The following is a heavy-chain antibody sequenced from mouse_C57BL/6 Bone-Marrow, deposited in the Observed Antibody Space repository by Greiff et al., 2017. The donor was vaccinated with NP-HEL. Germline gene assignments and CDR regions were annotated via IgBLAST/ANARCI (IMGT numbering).Heavy chain of an antibody. CDR3: ARDRYYGSSSDY. J-gene: IGHJ2*01. D-gene: IGHD1-1*01. Sequence: EVQGVESGGGLVKPGGSLKLSCAASGFTFSSYAMSWVRQTPEKRLEWVATISDGGSYTYYPDNVKGRFTISRDNAKNNLYLQMSQLKSEDTAMYYCARDRYYGSSSDYWGQGTTLTVSS. CDR1: GFTFSSYA. CDR2: ISDGGSYT. V-gene: IGHV5-4*01.